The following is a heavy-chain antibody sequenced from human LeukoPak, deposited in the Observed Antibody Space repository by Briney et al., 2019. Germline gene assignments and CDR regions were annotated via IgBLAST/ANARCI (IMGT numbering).Heavy chain of an antibody. CDR2: ISGSGGST. CDR1: GFTFSSYA. V-gene: IGHV3-23*01. D-gene: IGHD5-18*01. J-gene: IGHJ4*02. CDR3: AKDISGYSYGTTDY. Sequence: GGSLRLSCAASGFTFSSYAMSWVRQAPGKGLEWVSAISGSGGSTYYADSVKGRFTISRDNSKNTLYLQMNSLRAEDTAVYYCAKDISGYSYGTTDYWGQGTLVTVSS.